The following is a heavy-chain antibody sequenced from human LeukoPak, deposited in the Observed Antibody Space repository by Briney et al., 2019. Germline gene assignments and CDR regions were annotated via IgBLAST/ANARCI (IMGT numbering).Heavy chain of an antibody. V-gene: IGHV3-23*05. J-gene: IGHJ4*02. CDR1: GFTFTSSA. D-gene: IGHD1-1*01. CDR3: AKGTTDFDY. CDR2: IDISGGST. Sequence: GGSLRLSCAASGFTFTSSAMNWVRQAPGEGLEWVSTIDISGGSTYYADSVKGRFTISRDNSKNTLYLQMNSLRVEDTALYYCAKGTTDFDYWGQGTLVTVSS.